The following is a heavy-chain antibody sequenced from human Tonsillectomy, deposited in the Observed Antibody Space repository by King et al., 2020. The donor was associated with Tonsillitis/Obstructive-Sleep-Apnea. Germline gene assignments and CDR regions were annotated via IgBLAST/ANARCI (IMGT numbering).Heavy chain of an antibody. Sequence: VQLVESGGGLVQPGGSLRLSCAASGFTLSDYWMTWVRQAPGKGLEWVTNIKQHGSEKHYVDSVKGRFTISRDNAENSLYLQMDSLRVEDTAVYYCGREGTYSLDSWGQGTLVTVSS. D-gene: IGHD5-18*01. CDR2: IKQHGSEK. CDR3: GREGTYSLDS. J-gene: IGHJ4*02. V-gene: IGHV3-7*01. CDR1: GFTLSDYW.